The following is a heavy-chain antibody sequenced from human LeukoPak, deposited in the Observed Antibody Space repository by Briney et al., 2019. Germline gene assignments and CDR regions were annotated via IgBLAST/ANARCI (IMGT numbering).Heavy chain of an antibody. CDR2: INPNSGYT. CDR1: GYVFTDYY. Sequence: ASVKVSCKASGYVFTDYYIHWVRQAPGQGLEWMGWINPNSGYTNYAQKFQGRVTMTRDTSIGTGYMELSRLTSDDTAVYYCARGYRFGSNPDYWGQGTVVTVSS. D-gene: IGHD3-10*01. V-gene: IGHV1-2*02. J-gene: IGHJ4*02. CDR3: ARGYRFGSNPDY.